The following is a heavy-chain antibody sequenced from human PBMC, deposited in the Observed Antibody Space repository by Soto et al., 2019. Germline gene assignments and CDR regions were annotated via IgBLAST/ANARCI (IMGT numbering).Heavy chain of an antibody. V-gene: IGHV3-33*01. CDR3: ARDPVAGGHYYYYMEV. Sequence: PWGSLRLSCAASGFTFSSYGMHWVRQAPGKGLEWVAVIWYDGSNKYYADSVKGRFTISRDNSKNTLYLQMNSLRAEDTAVYYCARDPVAGGHYYYYMEVWGKGTTVTVSS. CDR1: GFTFSSYG. J-gene: IGHJ6*03. CDR2: IWYDGSNK. D-gene: IGHD6-19*01.